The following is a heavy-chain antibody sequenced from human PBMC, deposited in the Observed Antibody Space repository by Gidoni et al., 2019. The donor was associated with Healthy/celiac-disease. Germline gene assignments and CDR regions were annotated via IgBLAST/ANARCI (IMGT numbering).Heavy chain of an antibody. CDR1: GFTFSTYG. CDR3: ARGGDIVVVVAANYWYFDL. V-gene: IGHV3-33*01. Sequence: QVQLVESGGGVVQPGRSLRLSCPASGFTFSTYGMHWVRQAPGKGLELVAVIWYDGSNKYYADSVKGRFTISRDNSKNTLYLQMNSLRAEDTAVYYCARGGDIVVVVAANYWYFDLWGRGTLVTVSS. CDR2: IWYDGSNK. J-gene: IGHJ2*01. D-gene: IGHD2-15*01.